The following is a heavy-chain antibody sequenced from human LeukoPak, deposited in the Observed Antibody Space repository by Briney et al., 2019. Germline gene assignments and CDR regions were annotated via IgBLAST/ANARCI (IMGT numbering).Heavy chain of an antibody. CDR2: ISSSSSYI. V-gene: IGHV3-21*01. CDR3: ARYLATSYYYYYYMDV. Sequence: GGSLRLSCAASGFTFSSYSMNWVRQAPGKGLEWVSSISSSSSYIYYADSVKGRFTTSRDSAENSLYLQMNSLRAEDTAVYYCARYLATSYYYYYYMDVWGKGTTVTVSS. CDR1: GFTFSSYS. D-gene: IGHD5-12*01. J-gene: IGHJ6*03.